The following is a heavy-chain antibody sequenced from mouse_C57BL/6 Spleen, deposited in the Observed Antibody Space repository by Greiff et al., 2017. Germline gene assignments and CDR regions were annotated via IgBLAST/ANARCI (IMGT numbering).Heavy chain of an antibody. V-gene: IGHV5-16*01. D-gene: IGHD2-1*01. Sequence: DVKLVESEGGLVQPGSSMKLSCTASGFTFSDYYMAWVRQVPEKGLEWVANINYDGSSTYYLDSLKSRFIISRDNAKNILYLQMSSLKSEDTATYYCARDGNYAPFAYWGQGTLVTVSA. CDR3: ARDGNYAPFAY. CDR1: GFTFSDYY. CDR2: INYDGSST. J-gene: IGHJ3*01.